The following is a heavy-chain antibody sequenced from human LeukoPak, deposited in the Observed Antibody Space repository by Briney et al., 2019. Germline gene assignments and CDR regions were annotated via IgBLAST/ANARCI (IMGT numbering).Heavy chain of an antibody. CDR1: GRPISNSY. J-gene: IGHJ6*03. CDR3: ARATNDAWNAHYTGGLYYMDV. Sequence: KPSETLSPHLPCFGRPISNSYWTWIRPPPRKGLEWICNINYNGSTRYNPSLKSRVTIFLDMSKNQIPLEPHSLTATDTAVYDCARATNDAWNAHYTGGLYYMDVWGKGTTVIVSS. V-gene: IGHV4-59*01. D-gene: IGHD3-3*01. CDR2: INYNGST.